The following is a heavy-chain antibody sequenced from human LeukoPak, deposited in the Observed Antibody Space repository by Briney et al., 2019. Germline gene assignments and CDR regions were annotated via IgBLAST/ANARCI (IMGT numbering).Heavy chain of an antibody. CDR3: ARGLIWRNDILTGYYSYFDY. Sequence: SQTLSLTCTVSGGSISSGGYYWSWIRQHPGKGLEWIGYIYYSGSTYYNPSLKSRVTISVDTSKNQFSLKLSSVTAADTAVYYCARGLIWRNDILTGYYSYFDYWGQGTLVTVSS. CDR2: IYYSGST. CDR1: GGSISSGGYY. D-gene: IGHD3-9*01. J-gene: IGHJ4*02. V-gene: IGHV4-31*03.